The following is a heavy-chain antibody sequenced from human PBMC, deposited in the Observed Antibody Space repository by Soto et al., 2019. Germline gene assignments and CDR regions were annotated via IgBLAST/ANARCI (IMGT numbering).Heavy chain of an antibody. Sequence: QVHLVQSGAEVKKPGASVKVSCKGSGYDFTTYGITWVRQAPGQGLEWMAGISAHNGNTDYAQKLQGRVTVTSDTSTSTAYMELRSLRSDDTAMYYCARGRYGDYWGQGALVTVSS. V-gene: IGHV1-18*01. CDR3: ARGRYGDY. CDR1: GYDFTTYG. D-gene: IGHD1-1*01. CDR2: ISAHNGNT. J-gene: IGHJ4*02.